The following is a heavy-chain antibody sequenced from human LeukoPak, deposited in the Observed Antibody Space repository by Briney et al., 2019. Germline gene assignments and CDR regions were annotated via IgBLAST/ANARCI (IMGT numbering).Heavy chain of an antibody. Sequence: KTSETLSLTCAVYGGSFSYYYWNWIRQPPGKGLEWIGEIYHSGRTYYNPALKSRVTMSVDMSKNQFSLRLTSGTAADTAVYYCASIPTNGGNAFDIWGQGTMVTVSS. CDR3: ASIPTNGGNAFDI. D-gene: IGHD1-1*01. J-gene: IGHJ3*02. CDR1: GGSFSYYY. V-gene: IGHV4-34*01. CDR2: IYHSGRT.